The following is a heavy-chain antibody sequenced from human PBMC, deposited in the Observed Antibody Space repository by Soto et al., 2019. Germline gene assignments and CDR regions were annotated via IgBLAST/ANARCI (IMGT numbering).Heavy chain of an antibody. CDR3: ARDQVVLYYFDY. CDR2: ISYDGSNK. J-gene: IGHJ4*02. D-gene: IGHD2-15*01. Sequence: QVQLVESGGGVVQPGRSLRLSCAASGFTFSSYAMHWVRQAPGKGLEWVAVISYDGSNKYYADSVKGRFTISRDNSKNTLYLQMNSLRAEDTAVYYCARDQVVLYYFDYWGRGTLVTVSS. V-gene: IGHV3-30-3*01. CDR1: GFTFSSYA.